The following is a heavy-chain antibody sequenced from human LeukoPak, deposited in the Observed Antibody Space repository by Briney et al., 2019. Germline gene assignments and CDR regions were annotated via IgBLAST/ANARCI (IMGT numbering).Heavy chain of an antibody. D-gene: IGHD2-2*02. CDR1: GFNFSTYR. Sequence: PGGSLRLSCAASGFNFSTYRMNWVRQVPGKGLEWVSSITGSGYSIYYADSVKGRFTISRDNAKSSLYLQMNSLRAEDTAVYYCATDTSYWGQGTLVTVSS. V-gene: IGHV3-21*01. J-gene: IGHJ4*02. CDR2: ITGSGYSI. CDR3: ATDTSY.